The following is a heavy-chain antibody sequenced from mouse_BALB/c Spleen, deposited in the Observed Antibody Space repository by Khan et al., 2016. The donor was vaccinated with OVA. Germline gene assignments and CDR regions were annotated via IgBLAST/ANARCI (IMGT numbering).Heavy chain of an antibody. CDR3: SRMDTTSLDY. D-gene: IGHD2-3*01. CDR2: IYPGSGNT. J-gene: IGHJ2*01. CDR1: GYTFTDYY. Sequence: QVQLKQSGTELTRPGASVKLSCKASGYTFTDYYITWVKQRTGQGLEWIGEIYPGSGNTYYNENFKGKATLPAEKSSNTAYMQLSSLTSEDSAVYFCSRMDTTSLDYWGQGTTLTVSS. V-gene: IGHV1-76*01.